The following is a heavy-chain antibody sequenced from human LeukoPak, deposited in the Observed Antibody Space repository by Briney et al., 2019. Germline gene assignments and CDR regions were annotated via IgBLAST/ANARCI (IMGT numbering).Heavy chain of an antibody. CDR2: IYYSGST. Sequence: SETLSLTCTASGGSISSSSYYWGWIRQPPGKGLEWIGRIYYSGSTNYNPSLKSRVTISVDTSKNQFSLKLSSVTAADTAVYYCARAAAYYDSSGYYRAFDYWGQGTLATVSS. J-gene: IGHJ4*02. CDR3: ARAAAYYDSSGYYRAFDY. CDR1: GGSISSSSYY. V-gene: IGHV4-39*07. D-gene: IGHD3-22*01.